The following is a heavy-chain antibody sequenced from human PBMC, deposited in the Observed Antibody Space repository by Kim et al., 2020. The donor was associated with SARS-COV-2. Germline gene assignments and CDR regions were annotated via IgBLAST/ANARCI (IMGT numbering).Heavy chain of an antibody. CDR1: GFIFSDYA. CDR2: LSDSGETP. J-gene: IGHJ4*02. V-gene: IGHV3-23*01. CDR3: AKMRSLTTVLTPEDY. D-gene: IGHD4-17*01. Sequence: GGSLRLSCAASGFIFSDYAMTWVRQAQGAGMVWVSGLSDSGETPYYADSVKGRFTISRDSSNNTLYLQMNSLRAEDTAVYYCAKMRSLTTVLTPEDYWGQGALVTVFS.